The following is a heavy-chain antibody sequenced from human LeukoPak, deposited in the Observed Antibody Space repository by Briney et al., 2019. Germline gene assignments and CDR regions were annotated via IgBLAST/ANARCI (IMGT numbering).Heavy chain of an antibody. J-gene: IGHJ4*02. CDR2: IYYSGST. D-gene: IGHD3-9*01. CDR1: GGSISSSTYY. CDR3: ARLRGYYDILTGYYLPDY. V-gene: IGHV4-39*01. Sequence: SETLSLTCTVSGGSISSSTYYWGWIRQPPGKGLEWIGSIYYSGSTYYNPSLKSRVTISVDTSKSQISLKLSSVTAADTAVYYCARLRGYYDILTGYYLPDYWGQGTLVTVSS.